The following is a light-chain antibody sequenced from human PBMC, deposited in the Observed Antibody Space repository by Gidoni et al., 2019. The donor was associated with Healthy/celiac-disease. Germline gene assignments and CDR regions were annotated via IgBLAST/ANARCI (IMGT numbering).Light chain of an antibody. J-gene: IGKJ1*01. Sequence: EIVMTQSPATLSVSPGERATLSCRASQSVSSNLAWYQQKPGQAPRLLIYGASTRATGIPARFSGSGSGTEFTLTISSLQSEDFAVYYCQQYNTRRTFXXXTKXEIK. CDR3: QQYNTRRT. CDR2: GAS. V-gene: IGKV3-15*01. CDR1: QSVSSN.